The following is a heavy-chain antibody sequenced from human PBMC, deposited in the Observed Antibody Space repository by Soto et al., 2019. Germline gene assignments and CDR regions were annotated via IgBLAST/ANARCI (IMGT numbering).Heavy chain of an antibody. CDR1: GFTFSSYA. CDR2: ISGSGGST. D-gene: IGHD1-7*01. CDR3: AKCEKLELRRTEYFQH. J-gene: IGHJ1*01. Sequence: GSLRLSCAASGFTFSSYAMSWVRQAPGKGLEWVSAISGSGGSTYYADSVKGRFTISRDNSKNTLYLQMNSLRAEDTAVYYCAKCEKLELRRTEYFQHWGQGTLVTVSS. V-gene: IGHV3-23*01.